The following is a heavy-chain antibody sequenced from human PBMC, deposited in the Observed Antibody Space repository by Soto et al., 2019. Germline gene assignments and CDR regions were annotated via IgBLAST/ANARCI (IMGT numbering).Heavy chain of an antibody. CDR1: GGTFSSYT. V-gene: IGHV1-69*08. CDR2: IIPILGIA. J-gene: IGHJ4*02. CDR3: AGDGQWVPRPPDY. D-gene: IGHD6-19*01. Sequence: QVQLVQSGAEVKKPGSSVKVSCKASGGTFSSYTISWVRQAPGQGLEWMGRIIPILGIANYAQKFQGRVTITPDKSTSTAYMELSSLRSEDTAVYYCAGDGQWVPRPPDYWGQGTLVTVSS.